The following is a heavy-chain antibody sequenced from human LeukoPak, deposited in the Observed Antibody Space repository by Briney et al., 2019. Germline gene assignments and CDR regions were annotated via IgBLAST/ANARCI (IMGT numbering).Heavy chain of an antibody. Sequence: SETLSLTCTVSGGSISSSSYYWGWIRQPPGKGLEWIGSIYYSGSTYYNPSLKSRVTISVDTSKNQFSLKLSSVTAADTAVYYCARGHSPVTTKVSYFQHWGQGTLVTVSS. V-gene: IGHV4-39*01. CDR1: GGSISSSSYY. J-gene: IGHJ1*01. CDR3: ARGHSPVTTKVSYFQH. CDR2: IYYSGST. D-gene: IGHD4-17*01.